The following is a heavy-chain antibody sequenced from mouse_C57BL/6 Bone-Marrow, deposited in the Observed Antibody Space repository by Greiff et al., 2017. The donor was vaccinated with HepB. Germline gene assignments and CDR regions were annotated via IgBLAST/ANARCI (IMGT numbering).Heavy chain of an antibody. CDR3: ARITTVVAKDAMDY. CDR2: ISNGGGST. CDR1: GFTFSDYY. D-gene: IGHD1-1*01. Sequence: EVKLMESGGGLVQPGGSLKLSCAASGFTFSDYYMYWVRQTPEKRLEWVAYISNGGGSTYYPDTVKGRFTISRDNAKNTLYLQMSRLKSEDTAMYYCARITTVVAKDAMDYWGQGTSVTVSS. J-gene: IGHJ4*01. V-gene: IGHV5-12*01.